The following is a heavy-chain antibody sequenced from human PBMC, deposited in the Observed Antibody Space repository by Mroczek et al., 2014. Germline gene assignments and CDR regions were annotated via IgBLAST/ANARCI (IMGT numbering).Heavy chain of an antibody. J-gene: IGHJ5*02. CDR2: IYTSGST. V-gene: IGHV4-61*02. D-gene: IGHD6-6*01. CDR3: AREGAQLDIFMHVEVGWFDP. Sequence: QVQLQQWGPGLVKPSQTLSLTCTVSGGSISSGSYYWSWIRQPAGKGLEWIGRIYTSGSTNYNPSLKSRVTMSVDTSKNQFSLKLSSVTAADTAVYYCAREGAQLDIFMHVEVGWFDPWGQGTLVTVSS. CDR1: GGSISSGSYY.